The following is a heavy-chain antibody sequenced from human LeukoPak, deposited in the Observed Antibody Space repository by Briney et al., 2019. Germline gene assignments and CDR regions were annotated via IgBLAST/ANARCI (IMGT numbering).Heavy chain of an antibody. V-gene: IGHV3-21*01. CDR3: ARERGYGGNSGSDGY. CDR2: ITSSSTFI. Sequence: GGFLRLSCAASGFTFSTYNMNWVRQAPGKGLEWVSSITSSSTFIYYADSVKGRFTISRDNAKNSLYLQMNSLRAEDTAVYYCARERGYGGNSGSDGYWGQGTLVTVSS. D-gene: IGHD4-23*01. J-gene: IGHJ4*02. CDR1: GFTFSTYN.